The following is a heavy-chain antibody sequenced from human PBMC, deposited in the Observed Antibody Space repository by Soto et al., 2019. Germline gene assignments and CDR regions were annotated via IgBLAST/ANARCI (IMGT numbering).Heavy chain of an antibody. Sequence: QVQLQESGPGLVKPSETLSLTCTVSGGSVSSGSYYWNWIRQPPGKGLEWIGCVFYSGSTTYNPSLKSRVTISIDTSKNQFSLKVNSVTAADTAVYYCARGRSRPDHWGPGTLVTVSS. D-gene: IGHD3-16*02. J-gene: IGHJ4*02. CDR3: ARGRSRPDH. V-gene: IGHV4-61*01. CDR2: VFYSGST. CDR1: GGSVSSGSYY.